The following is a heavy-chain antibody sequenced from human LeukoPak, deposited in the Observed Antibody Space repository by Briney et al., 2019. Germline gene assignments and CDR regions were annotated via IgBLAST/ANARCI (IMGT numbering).Heavy chain of an antibody. J-gene: IGHJ4*02. Sequence: ASVKVSCKASGYTFTGYYMHWVRQAPGQGLEWMGRINPNSGGTNYAQKLQGRVTMTTDTSTSTAYMELRSLRSDDTAVYYCARVYSGSYQDLIFDYWGQGTLVTVSS. CDR3: ARVYSGSYQDLIFDY. D-gene: IGHD1-26*01. CDR2: INPNSGGT. CDR1: GYTFTGYY. V-gene: IGHV1-2*06.